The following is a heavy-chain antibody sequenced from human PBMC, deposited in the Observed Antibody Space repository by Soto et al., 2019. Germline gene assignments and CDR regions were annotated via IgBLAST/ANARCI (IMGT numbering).Heavy chain of an antibody. D-gene: IGHD3-10*01. Sequence: PSETLSLTCAVSGYSITSSSFWGWIRQPPGKGLEWIGSIHLGGTTYYDPSLKSRVTISLDTSRNEFSLRLTSVTAADTAVYYCSRPRPNFGAVDSWGQGALVTGS. V-gene: IGHV4-38-2*01. J-gene: IGHJ4*02. CDR3: SRPRPNFGAVDS. CDR1: GYSITSSSF. CDR2: IHLGGTT.